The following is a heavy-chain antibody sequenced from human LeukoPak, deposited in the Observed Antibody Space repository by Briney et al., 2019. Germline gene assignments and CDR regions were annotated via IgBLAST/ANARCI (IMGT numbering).Heavy chain of an antibody. CDR1: GFAFSNYV. CDR2: ISYDGSGI. V-gene: IGHV3-30*18. J-gene: IGHJ4*02. Sequence: GGSLRLSCAASGFAFSNYVMHWVRQAPGKGLEWVAVISYDGSGIYYADSVKGRFTISRDNSKNTVYLQMNSLRAEDTAVYYCAKGTTGRLVGFDYWGQGTLVTVSS. D-gene: IGHD1-1*01. CDR3: AKGTTGRLVGFDY.